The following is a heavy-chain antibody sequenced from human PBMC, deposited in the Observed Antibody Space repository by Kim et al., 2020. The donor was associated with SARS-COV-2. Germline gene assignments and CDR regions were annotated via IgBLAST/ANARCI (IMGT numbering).Heavy chain of an antibody. Sequence: GGSLRLSCAASGFTFSNAWMSWVRQAPGKGLEWVGRIKSKTVGGTTDYAAPVKGRFTISRDDSKNTLYLQMNSLKTEDTAVYYCTTDPPITIFGVVNFPDDYWGQGTLVTVSS. D-gene: IGHD3-3*01. J-gene: IGHJ4*02. V-gene: IGHV3-15*01. CDR3: TTDPPITIFGVVNFPDDY. CDR1: GFTFSNAW. CDR2: IKSKTVGGTT.